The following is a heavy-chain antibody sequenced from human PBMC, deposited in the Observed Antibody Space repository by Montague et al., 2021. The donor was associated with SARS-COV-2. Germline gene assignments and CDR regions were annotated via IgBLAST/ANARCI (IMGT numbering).Heavy chain of an antibody. J-gene: IGHJ4*02. CDR2: XXGVDEE. CDR1: GFSLNTPEVA. CDR3: AHRFAGFFDY. Sequence: PALVKPTQTLTLTCTFSGFSLNTPEVAVGWIRQPPGKALEWLALXXGVDEERYGPSLQSRLTITRDTSKSQVVLTMTNMDPVDTATYYCAHRFAGFFDYWGQGILVTVSS. V-gene: IGHV2-5*05.